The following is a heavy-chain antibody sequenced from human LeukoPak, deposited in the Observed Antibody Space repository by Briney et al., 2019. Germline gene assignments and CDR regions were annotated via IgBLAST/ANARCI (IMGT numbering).Heavy chain of an antibody. J-gene: IGHJ5*02. V-gene: IGHV4-59*01. CDR1: GDSMSSYY. CDR3: ATTGYSSSPMSGAPTNWFDP. CDR2: IYDSGST. D-gene: IGHD6-13*01. Sequence: SETLSLTCTVSGDSMSSYYWSWIRQPPGKGLEWIGYIYDSGSTNYNPSLKSRVTISLDTSKNQFSLKLSSVTAADTAVYYCATTGYSSSPMSGAPTNWFDPWGQGTLVTVSS.